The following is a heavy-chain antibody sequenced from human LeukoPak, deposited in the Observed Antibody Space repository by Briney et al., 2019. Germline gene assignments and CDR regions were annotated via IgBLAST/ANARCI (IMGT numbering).Heavy chain of an antibody. CDR3: ARQAASIFGLYCMAG. J-gene: IGHJ6*03. CDR2: IYTSGST. D-gene: IGHD3-3*02. V-gene: IGHV4-4*09. CDR1: GGSISSYY. Sequence: SETLSLTCTVSGGSISSYYWSWIRQPPGKGLEWIGYIYTSGSTNYNPSLKSRVTISVDTSKTQFSLKLSSVTAADTAVYYCARQAASIFGLYCMAGWGKGTTITVSS.